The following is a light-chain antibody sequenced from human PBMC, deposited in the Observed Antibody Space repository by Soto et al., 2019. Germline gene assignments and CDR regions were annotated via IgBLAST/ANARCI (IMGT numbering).Light chain of an antibody. V-gene: IGKV3-20*01. CDR1: QSVSNNY. J-gene: IGKJ4*01. Sequence: IVMTQSPATLSVSPGERATLSCRASQSVSNNYLAWYQQKPGQAPRLPISGASSRPTGIPDRFSGSGSGTDFTLTISRLEPEDFAVYYCQQYGSTPHTFGGGTKVHI. CDR3: QQYGSTPHT. CDR2: GAS.